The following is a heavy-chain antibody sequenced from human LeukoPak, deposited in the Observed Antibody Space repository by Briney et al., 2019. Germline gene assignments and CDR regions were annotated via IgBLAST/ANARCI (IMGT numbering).Heavy chain of an antibody. CDR1: GFTFSSYT. Sequence: PGGSLRLSCEVSGFTFSSYTMNWVRQAPGKGLEWVSSISSSSTYVYYADSVKGRFTISRANAKNSLFLQMKSLRADDTAVYYCARERDNSHALDIWGQGTMVTVSS. CDR2: ISSSSTYV. D-gene: IGHD1-1*01. V-gene: IGHV3-21*01. J-gene: IGHJ3*02. CDR3: ARERDNSHALDI.